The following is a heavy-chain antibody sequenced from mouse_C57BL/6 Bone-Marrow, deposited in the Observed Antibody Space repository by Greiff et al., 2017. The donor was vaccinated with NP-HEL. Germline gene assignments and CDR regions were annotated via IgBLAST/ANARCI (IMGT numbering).Heavy chain of an antibody. CDR3: TSRSGTWGDY. CDR1: GYTFTDYE. D-gene: IGHD4-1*01. Sequence: QVQLKESGAELVRPGASVTLSCKASGYTFTDYEMHWVKQTPVHGLEWIGAIDPETGGTAYNQKFKGKAILTADKSSSTAYMELRSLTSEDSAVYYCTSRSGTWGDYWGQGTTLTVSS. V-gene: IGHV1-15*01. CDR2: IDPETGGT. J-gene: IGHJ2*01.